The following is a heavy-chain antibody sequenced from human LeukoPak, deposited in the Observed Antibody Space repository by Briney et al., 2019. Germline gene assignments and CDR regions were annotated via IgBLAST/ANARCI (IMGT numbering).Heavy chain of an antibody. CDR1: GGSISSGGYY. J-gene: IGHJ5*02. D-gene: IGHD6-13*01. CDR2: ICYSGST. CDR3: ARGLAAGKFDP. Sequence: SETLSLTCTVSGGSISSGGYYWSWIRQHPGKGLEWIGYICYSGSTYYNPSLKSRVTISVDTSKNQFSLKLSSVTAADTAVYYCARGLAAGKFDPWGQGTLVTVSS. V-gene: IGHV4-31*03.